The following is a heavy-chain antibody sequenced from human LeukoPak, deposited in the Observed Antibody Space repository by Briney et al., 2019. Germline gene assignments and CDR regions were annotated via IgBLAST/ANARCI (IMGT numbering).Heavy chain of an antibody. Sequence: GASVKVSCKASGYTFTSYDINWVRQATGQGLEWMGWMNPNSGNTGYAQKFQGRVTMTRNTSISTAYMELSSLRSEDTAVYYCARIPSYYYDSSGSYYYYYGMDVWGQGTTVTVSS. CDR1: GYTFTSYD. CDR3: ARIPSYYYDSSGSYYYYYGMDV. CDR2: MNPNSGNT. D-gene: IGHD3-22*01. V-gene: IGHV1-8*01. J-gene: IGHJ6*02.